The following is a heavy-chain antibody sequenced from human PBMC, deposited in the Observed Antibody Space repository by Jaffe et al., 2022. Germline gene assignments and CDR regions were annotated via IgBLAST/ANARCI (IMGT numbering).Heavy chain of an antibody. V-gene: IGHV1-2*02. J-gene: IGHJ4*02. CDR1: GYTFTDYY. CDR2: INPKSGGT. D-gene: IGHD3-3*01. Sequence: QVQMVQSGTEVKKPGASVKVSCKASGYTFTDYYIHWVRQAPGQGLEWMGWINPKSGGTNYAQNFQGRVTMTRDTSISTAYMELSILKSDDTAVYYCARENSFYEYWGQGTLVTVSS. CDR3: ARENSFYEY.